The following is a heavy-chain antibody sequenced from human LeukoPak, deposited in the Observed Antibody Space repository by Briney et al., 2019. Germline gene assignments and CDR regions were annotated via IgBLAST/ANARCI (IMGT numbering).Heavy chain of an antibody. CDR1: GGSISSGDYY. Sequence: PSQTLSLTCTVSGGSISSGDYYWRWLRQPPGTGLEWSGYIYYSGSTYYNPSLKSRVTISVDTSKNQFSLNLSSVTAADTAVYYCARGNPGYSSVWTHAFDIWGQGTMVTVSS. CDR3: ARGNPGYSSVWTHAFDI. V-gene: IGHV4-30-4*08. J-gene: IGHJ3*02. CDR2: IYYSGST. D-gene: IGHD6-19*01.